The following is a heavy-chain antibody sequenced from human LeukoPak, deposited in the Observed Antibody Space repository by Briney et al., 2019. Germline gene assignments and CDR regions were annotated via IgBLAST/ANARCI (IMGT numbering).Heavy chain of an antibody. Sequence: GGSLRLSCAASGFTFTGNLMHWVRQGPGKGLVWVARIHRDGGMTRYADSVEGRFTISRDNAKNTLYLQMNSLRAEDTAIYYCVRETGTIGYYMDVWGKGTTVTVSS. CDR2: IHRDGGMT. V-gene: IGHV3-74*01. CDR1: GFTFTGNL. J-gene: IGHJ6*03. CDR3: VRETGTIGYYMDV. D-gene: IGHD2-15*01.